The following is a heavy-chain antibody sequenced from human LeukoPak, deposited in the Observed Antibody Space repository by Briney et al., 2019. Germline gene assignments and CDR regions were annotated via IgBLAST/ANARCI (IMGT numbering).Heavy chain of an antibody. D-gene: IGHD2/OR15-2a*01. J-gene: IGHJ3*02. CDR1: GFNFRDHW. CDR3: AKDLSVGNPTDAFDI. Sequence: GGSLRLSCAVSGFNFRDHWMDWVRQAPGKGLQWVGHIKNDGSETYYLDSLKGRFSISRDNTNNALYLQMNSLRAEDTAVYYCAKDLSVGNPTDAFDIWGQGTMVTVSS. V-gene: IGHV3-7*03. CDR2: IKNDGSET.